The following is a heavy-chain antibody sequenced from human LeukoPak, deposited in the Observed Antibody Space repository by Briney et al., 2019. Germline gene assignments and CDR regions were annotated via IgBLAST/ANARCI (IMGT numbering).Heavy chain of an antibody. CDR1: GFTFSSHW. CDR2: MNSDGSST. V-gene: IGHV3-74*01. D-gene: IGHD2-2*01. CDR3: AKGKDCSSTSCYPYYYYYYYMDV. J-gene: IGHJ6*03. Sequence: GGSLRLSCAASGFTFSSHWMHWVRQAPGKGLVRVSRMNSDGSSTSYEDSVKGRFTISRDNAKKTLYLQMNSLRAEDTAVYYCAKGKDCSSTSCYPYYYYYYYMDVWGKGTTVTVSS.